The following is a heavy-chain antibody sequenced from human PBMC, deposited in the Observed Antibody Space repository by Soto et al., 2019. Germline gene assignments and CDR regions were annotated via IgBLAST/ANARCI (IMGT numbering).Heavy chain of an antibody. CDR1: GGSISIGGYY. J-gene: IGHJ5*02. CDR3: ARAGPYSNSWSFGSWFDP. D-gene: IGHD6-13*01. Sequence: SETLSLTCTVSGGSISIGGYYWSWIRQHPGKGLEWIGYIYYSGSTYYNPSLKSRVTISVDTSKNQFSLKLSSVTAADTAVYYCARAGPYSNSWSFGSWFDPWGQGTLVTVSS. CDR2: IYYSGST. V-gene: IGHV4-31*03.